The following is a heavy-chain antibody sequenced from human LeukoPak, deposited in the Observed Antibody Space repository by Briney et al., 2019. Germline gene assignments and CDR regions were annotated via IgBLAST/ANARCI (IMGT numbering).Heavy chain of an antibody. V-gene: IGHV3-11*01. Sequence: GGSLRLSCAASGFTFSDYYMNWIRQAPGKGLEWVSYISSSGRTIYYADSVKGRFTISRDNAKNSVYLQMNNLRAEDTAVYYCARDRYGSGSVDYWGQGTLVTVSS. J-gene: IGHJ4*02. D-gene: IGHD3-10*01. CDR1: GFTFSDYY. CDR2: ISSSGRTI. CDR3: ARDRYGSGSVDY.